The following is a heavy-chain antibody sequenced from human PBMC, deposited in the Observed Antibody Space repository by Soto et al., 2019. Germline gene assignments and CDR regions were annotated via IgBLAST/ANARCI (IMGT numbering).Heavy chain of an antibody. Sequence: GGSLRLSCAASGFTFSDYYMSWIRQAPGKGLEWVSYISSSGSTIYYADSVKGRFIISRDNAKNSLYLQMNSLRAEDTAVYYCARDSNPYCSSTSCSIYWGQGTLVTVSS. V-gene: IGHV3-11*01. CDR3: ARDSNPYCSSTSCSIY. D-gene: IGHD2-2*01. J-gene: IGHJ4*02. CDR1: GFTFSDYY. CDR2: ISSSGSTI.